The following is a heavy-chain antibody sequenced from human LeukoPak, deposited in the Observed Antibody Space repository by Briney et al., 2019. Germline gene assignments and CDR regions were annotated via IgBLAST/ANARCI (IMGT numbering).Heavy chain of an antibody. CDR2: THSDGSTT. J-gene: IGHJ6*02. V-gene: IGHV3-74*01. CDR1: GFTFSSNC. CDR3: ARDHPRHSYGMDV. Sequence: VTLSLTCSAYGFTFSSNCMHWGRQAPGLGLVWVSHTHSDGSTTSYADSVISRFTISRANATNKLYTQMNSRSAEDTAVYYCARDHPRHSYGMDVWGQGTTVTVSS.